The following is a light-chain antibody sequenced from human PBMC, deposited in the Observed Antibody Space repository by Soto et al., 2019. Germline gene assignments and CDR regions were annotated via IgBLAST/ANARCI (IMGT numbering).Light chain of an antibody. CDR1: ESVGSN. CDR2: AAS. CDR3: QQYNNSLT. Sequence: EVGMTQSPATLSVFPGERVTLSCRASESVGSNLAWYQQKPGQAPRLLIYAASTRATGVPGRFSGSGSGTEFTLTIISLQYEDIALYYWQQYNNSLTFGGGTKVEIE. V-gene: IGKV3-15*01. J-gene: IGKJ4*01.